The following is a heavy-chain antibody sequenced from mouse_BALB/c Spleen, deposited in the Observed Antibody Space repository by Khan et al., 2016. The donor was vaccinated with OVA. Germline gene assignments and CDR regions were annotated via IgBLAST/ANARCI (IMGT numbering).Heavy chain of an antibody. CDR1: GYTFTSYW. J-gene: IGHJ3*01. V-gene: IGHV1S81*02. D-gene: IGHD2-10*02. Sequence: VQLQQSGAELVKPGTSVKLSCEASGYTFTSYWMHWVKQRPGQGLDWIGYINPSDGRTHYNEQFKNKATLTVDTSSNTASMQLSSLTSDDSVVYYCSRGGYGSLAYWGQGTLVTVSA. CDR2: INPSDGRT. CDR3: SRGGYGSLAY.